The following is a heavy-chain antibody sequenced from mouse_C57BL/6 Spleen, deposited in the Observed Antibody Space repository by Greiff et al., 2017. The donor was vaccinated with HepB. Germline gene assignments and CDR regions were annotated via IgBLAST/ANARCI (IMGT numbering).Heavy chain of an antibody. Sequence: EVMLVESGEGLVKPGGSLKLSCAASGFTFSSYAMSWVRQTPEKRLEWVAYISSGGDYIYYADTVKGRITISRDNARNTLYLQMSSLKSEDTAMYYCTRDEPYDYGEYFDVWGTGTTVTVSS. J-gene: IGHJ1*03. D-gene: IGHD2-4*01. CDR1: GFTFSSYA. CDR3: TRDEPYDYGEYFDV. CDR2: ISSGGDYI. V-gene: IGHV5-9-1*02.